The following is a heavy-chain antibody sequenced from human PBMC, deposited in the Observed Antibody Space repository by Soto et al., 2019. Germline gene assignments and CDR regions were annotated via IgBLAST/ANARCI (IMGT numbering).Heavy chain of an antibody. J-gene: IGHJ5*01. Sequence: GGSLRLSCAASGFTFSDYAVSWVRQAPGKGLEWVSSITGSGGATYYADSVRGRFTISRDNSKNTLYLEMSSLRAEDTAVYYCAKDALRDTSGWSGSWGQGTLVTVSS. D-gene: IGHD6-19*01. CDR2: ITGSGGAT. CDR1: GFTFSDYA. CDR3: AKDALRDTSGWSGS. V-gene: IGHV3-23*01.